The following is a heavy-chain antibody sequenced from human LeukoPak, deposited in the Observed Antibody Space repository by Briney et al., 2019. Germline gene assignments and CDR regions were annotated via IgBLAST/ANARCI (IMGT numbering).Heavy chain of an antibody. CDR2: IVVGSGNT. J-gene: IGHJ3*02. CDR1: GFTFTSSA. Sequence: SVKVSCKASGFTFTSSAMQWVRQARGQRLEWIGWIVVGSGNTNYAQKFQERVTITRDMSTSTAYMELSSLRSEDTAVYYCAAGDGSTAGAFDIWGQGTMVTVSS. CDR3: AAGDGSTAGAFDI. D-gene: IGHD5-24*01. V-gene: IGHV1-58*02.